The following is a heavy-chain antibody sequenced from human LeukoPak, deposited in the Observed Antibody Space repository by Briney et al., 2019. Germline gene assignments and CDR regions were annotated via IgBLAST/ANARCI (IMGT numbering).Heavy chain of an antibody. D-gene: IGHD3-22*01. J-gene: IGHJ4*02. V-gene: IGHV3-23*01. CDR1: GFTFSSYA. Sequence: GGSLRLSCAASGFTFSSYAMSWVRQASGKGLEWVSAISGSGGSTYYADSVKDRFTISRDNSKNTLYLQMNSLRAEDTAVYYCAKDTVYDSSGYYVDYWGQGTLVTVSS. CDR2: ISGSGGST. CDR3: AKDTVYDSSGYYVDY.